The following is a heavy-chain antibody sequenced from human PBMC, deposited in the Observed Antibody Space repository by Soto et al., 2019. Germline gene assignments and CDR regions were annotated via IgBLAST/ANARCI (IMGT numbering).Heavy chain of an antibody. CDR1: GGSIGGVGYS. J-gene: IGHJ5*02. D-gene: IGHD3-10*01. CDR3: ARAQFYSGSGNYNNLMFDA. Sequence: QTLSLTCAVSGGSIGGVGYSWSWIRQPPGGGLEWIGYMYHSGTFLKSPSLKTRLTMSLDMSKNQFSLTLNSMTAADTAVYYCARAQFYSGSGNYNNLMFDAWGQGIQVTVSS. CDR2: MYHSGTF. V-gene: IGHV4-30-2*01.